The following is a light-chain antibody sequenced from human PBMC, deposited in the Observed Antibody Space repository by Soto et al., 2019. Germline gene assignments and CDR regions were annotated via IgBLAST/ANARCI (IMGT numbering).Light chain of an antibody. Sequence: DIQMTQSPSTLSASVGDRVIITCRASQSISSWLAWYQQKPGKAPNLLIYKASTLESGVPSRFSGSGSGTEFTLTISSLQSEDFAAYYCQQYNDWPLLTFGGGTKVDIK. CDR1: QSISSW. V-gene: IGKV1-5*03. CDR3: QQYNDWPLLT. J-gene: IGKJ4*01. CDR2: KAS.